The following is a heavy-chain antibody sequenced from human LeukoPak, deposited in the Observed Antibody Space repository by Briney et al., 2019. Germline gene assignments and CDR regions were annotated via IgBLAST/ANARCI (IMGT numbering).Heavy chain of an antibody. CDR2: ISAYNGNT. CDR3: ARDMVATSEEEQEYY. CDR1: GYTFTSYG. J-gene: IGHJ4*02. Sequence: ASVKVSCKASGYTFTSYGISWVRQAPGPGLEWMGWISAYNGNTNYAQKLQGRVTMTTDSSTSTAYMELRSLRSDDTAVYYCARDMVATSEEEQEYYWGQGTLVTVSS. V-gene: IGHV1-18*04. D-gene: IGHD5-12*01.